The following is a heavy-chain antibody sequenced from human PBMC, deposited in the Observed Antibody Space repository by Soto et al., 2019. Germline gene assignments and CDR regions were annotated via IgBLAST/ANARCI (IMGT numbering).Heavy chain of an antibody. V-gene: IGHV1-2*02. CDR3: ARSSSWYKNWFDP. J-gene: IGHJ5*02. CDR2: INPNSGGT. Sequence: GVSVKGSCKACGYGFRGYYRHSVRQAPGQGLEWMGWINPNSGGTNYAQKFQGSVTMTRDTSISTAYMELSRLRSDDTAVYYCARSSSWYKNWFDPWGQGPLVTVPS. D-gene: IGHD6-13*01. CDR1: GYGFRGYY.